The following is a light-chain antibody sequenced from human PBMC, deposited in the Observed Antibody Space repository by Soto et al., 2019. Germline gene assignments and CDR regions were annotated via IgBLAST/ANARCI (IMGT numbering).Light chain of an antibody. Sequence: DIQMTQSPSTLSASVGDRVTITCRASQSISSWLAWYQQKPGKAPKLLIYDASSLERGVPSRFSGSGSGTEFTLTISSLQPDDFATYYCQHYNGYSSWTFGQGTKVEIK. CDR2: DAS. J-gene: IGKJ1*01. CDR1: QSISSW. V-gene: IGKV1-5*01. CDR3: QHYNGYSSWT.